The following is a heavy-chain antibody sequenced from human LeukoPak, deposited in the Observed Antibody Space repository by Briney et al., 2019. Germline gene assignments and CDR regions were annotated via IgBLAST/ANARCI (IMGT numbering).Heavy chain of an antibody. CDR3: VRAGGLPRDNAFDL. CDR1: GGSISVYY. V-gene: IGHV4-59*01. D-gene: IGHD3-10*01. CDR2: VYYTGGT. J-gene: IGHJ3*01. Sequence: ETLSLTCSVSGGSISVYYWTWIRQPPGKGLEWIGFVYYTGGTNYNPSLKSRATMSVDTSNNQFSMKLTSVTAADTAVYYCVRAGGLPRDNAFDLWGQGTKVTVSS.